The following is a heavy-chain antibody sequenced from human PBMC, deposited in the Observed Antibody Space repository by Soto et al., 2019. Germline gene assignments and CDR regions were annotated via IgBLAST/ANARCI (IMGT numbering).Heavy chain of an antibody. CDR1: GFTVSDNY. J-gene: IGHJ6*02. D-gene: IGHD3-16*01. CDR3: ARSDRDYAYALNV. V-gene: IGHV3-53*01. Sequence: EAQLVESGGGLIQPGGSLRLSCVASGFTVSDNYITWVRQAPGKGLEWVSLLYSGGRIYYADSVKGRFTISREPSKTTLYHQMNNLRSEDTAGYYCARSDRDYAYALNVWGQGTTVTVSS. CDR2: LYSGGRI.